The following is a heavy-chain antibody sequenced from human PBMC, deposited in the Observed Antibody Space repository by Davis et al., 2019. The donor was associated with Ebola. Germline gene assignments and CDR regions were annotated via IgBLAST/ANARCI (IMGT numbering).Heavy chain of an antibody. J-gene: IGHJ5*02. D-gene: IGHD6-19*01. Sequence: GSLRLSCAASGFTFSSYWMSWIRQPPGKGLEWIGEINHSGSTNYNPSLKSRVTISVDTSKNQFSLKLSSVTAADTAVYYCARGGAVAGPWGQGTLVTVSS. CDR2: INHSGST. CDR3: ARGGAVAGP. CDR1: GFTFSSYW. V-gene: IGHV4-34*01.